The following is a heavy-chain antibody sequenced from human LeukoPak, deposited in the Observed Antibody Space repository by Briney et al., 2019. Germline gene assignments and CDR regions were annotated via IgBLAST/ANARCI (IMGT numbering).Heavy chain of an antibody. V-gene: IGHV3-66*01. Sequence: PGGSLRLSCAASGCTVSSNYMSWVRQAPGKGLEWVSVIYSGGSTYYADSVRGRVTISRDNSKNTLYLQLNRLRVEDTAVYYCARDAGVSDWYFDLWGRGTLVTVSS. CDR2: IYSGGST. CDR1: GCTVSSNY. D-gene: IGHD3-3*01. J-gene: IGHJ2*01. CDR3: ARDAGVSDWYFDL.